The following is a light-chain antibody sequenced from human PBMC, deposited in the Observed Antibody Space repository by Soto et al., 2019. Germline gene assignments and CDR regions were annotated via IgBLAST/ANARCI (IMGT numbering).Light chain of an antibody. CDR3: QQYNSRPT. J-gene: IGKJ2*01. CDR1: QSVTSH. Sequence: EIVLTQSPATLSVSPGERATLSCRASQSVTSHLAWYQQQPGQAPRLLIFAASTRATGIPARFSGSASATDFPPTISSLHSEDFAVYYCQQYNSRPTFGQGTKVDIK. V-gene: IGKV3-15*01. CDR2: AAS.